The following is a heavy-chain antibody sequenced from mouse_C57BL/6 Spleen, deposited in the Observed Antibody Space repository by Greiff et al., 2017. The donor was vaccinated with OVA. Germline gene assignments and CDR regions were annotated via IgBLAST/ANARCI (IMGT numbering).Heavy chain of an antibody. Sequence: VQLQQSGPELVKPGASVKISCKASGYSFTSYYIHWVKQRPGQGLEWIGWIYPGSGNTKYNEKFKGKATLTADTSSSTAYMQLSSLTSEDSAVYYCARSYGSSYGRHFDYWGQGTTLTVSS. CDR1: GYSFTSYY. D-gene: IGHD1-1*01. CDR3: ARSYGSSYGRHFDY. J-gene: IGHJ2*01. CDR2: IYPGSGNT. V-gene: IGHV1-66*01.